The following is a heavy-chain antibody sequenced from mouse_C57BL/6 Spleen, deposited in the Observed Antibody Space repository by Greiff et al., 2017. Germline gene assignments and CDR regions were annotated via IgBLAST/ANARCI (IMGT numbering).Heavy chain of an antibody. Sequence: VQLQQSVAELVRPGASVKLSCTASGFNIKNTYMHWVKQRPEQGLEWIGRIDPANGNTKYAPKFPGKATITADTSSNTAYLQISSLTAEDTAIYYCARALYDYDEGGYAMDYWGQGTSVTVSS. J-gene: IGHJ4*01. CDR2: IDPANGNT. CDR3: ARALYDYDEGGYAMDY. CDR1: GFNIKNTY. D-gene: IGHD2-4*01. V-gene: IGHV14-3*01.